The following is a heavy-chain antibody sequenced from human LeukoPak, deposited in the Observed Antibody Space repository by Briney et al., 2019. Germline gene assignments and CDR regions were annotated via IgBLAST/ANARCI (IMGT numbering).Heavy chain of an antibody. Sequence: GGSLRLSCSASGFTFCNYAMHWVRHAPGKGLESVSAISSNGVSTYSADSVRGRFIISRDNSKNTLYLQLSSLRPEDTAVYYCVKDGPDSSGWNSFFNYFDYWGQGSLVTVSS. D-gene: IGHD6-19*01. V-gene: IGHV3-64D*09. CDR2: ISSNGVST. CDR3: VKDGPDSSGWNSFFNYFDY. CDR1: GFTFCNYA. J-gene: IGHJ4*02.